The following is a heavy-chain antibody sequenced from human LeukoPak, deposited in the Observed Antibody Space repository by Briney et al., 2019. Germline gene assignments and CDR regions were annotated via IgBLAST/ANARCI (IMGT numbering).Heavy chain of an antibody. CDR2: IYHSGNT. CDR3: ASTRRAAVAGRFDS. Sequence: PSQTLSLTCNVSGASMSSNYWSWIRQPPGKGLEWIGYIYHSGNTNYSPSLESRVTMSVDESKNQFSLRVHFVSAADTAVYYCASTRRAAVAGRFDSWGQGTLVTVSS. D-gene: IGHD6-19*01. J-gene: IGHJ4*02. V-gene: IGHV4-4*09. CDR1: GASMSSNY.